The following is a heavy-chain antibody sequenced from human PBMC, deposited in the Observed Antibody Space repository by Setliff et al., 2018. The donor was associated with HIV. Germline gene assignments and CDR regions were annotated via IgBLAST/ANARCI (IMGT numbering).Heavy chain of an antibody. Sequence: VSGGSIISGDHYWSWIRQPPGKGLEWIDYIYYSGSTYYNPSLKSRVTISVDTSKNQFSVKLSSVTAADTAVYYCARDGGSGYDPSNYYYYGMDVWGQGTTVTVSS. CDR3: ARDGGSGYDPSNYYYYGMDV. V-gene: IGHV4-30-4*08. D-gene: IGHD5-12*01. CDR1: GGSIISGDHY. CDR2: IYYSGST. J-gene: IGHJ6*02.